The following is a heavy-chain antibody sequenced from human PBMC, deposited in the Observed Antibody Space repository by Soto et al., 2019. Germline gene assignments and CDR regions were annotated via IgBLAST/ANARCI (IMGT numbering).Heavy chain of an antibody. J-gene: IGHJ6*02. V-gene: IGHV5-51*01. CDR2: IYPGDSDT. Sequence: GESLKISCKGSGYSFTSYWIGWVRQMPGKGLEWMGIIYPGDSDTRYSPSFQGQVTILADKSISTAYLQWSSLKASDTAMYYCARTSMVRGGYYYYYGMDVWGQGTTVTVSS. CDR3: ARTSMVRGGYYYYYGMDV. D-gene: IGHD3-10*01. CDR1: GYSFTSYW.